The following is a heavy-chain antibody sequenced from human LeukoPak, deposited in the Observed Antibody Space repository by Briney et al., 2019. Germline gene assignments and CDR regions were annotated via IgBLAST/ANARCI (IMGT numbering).Heavy chain of an antibody. CDR2: ISAYNGNT. J-gene: IGHJ3*02. D-gene: IGHD1-26*01. CDR3: ARVSVGATRGGSAFDI. Sequence: GASVKVSCKASGYTFTSYGISWVRQAPGQGLEWMGWISAYNGNTNYAQKLQGRVTMTTDTSTSTAYMELRSLRSDDTAVYYCARVSVGATRGGSAFDIWGQGTMVTVSS. V-gene: IGHV1-18*01. CDR1: GYTFTSYG.